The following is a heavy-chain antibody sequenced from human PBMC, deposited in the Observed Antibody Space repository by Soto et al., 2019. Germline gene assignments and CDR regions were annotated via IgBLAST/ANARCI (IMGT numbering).Heavy chain of an antibody. Sequence: PGGSLRLSCAASGFTFSSYSMNWVRQAPGKGLEWVSYISSYSTTMYYADSVKGRFTISRDNAKSSLYLQMNSLRAGDTAVYYCASLDYDDNKYFDYWGQGTLVTVSS. J-gene: IGHJ4*02. CDR1: GFTFSSYS. V-gene: IGHV3-48*01. CDR3: ASLDYDDNKYFDY. CDR2: ISSYSTTM. D-gene: IGHD3-22*01.